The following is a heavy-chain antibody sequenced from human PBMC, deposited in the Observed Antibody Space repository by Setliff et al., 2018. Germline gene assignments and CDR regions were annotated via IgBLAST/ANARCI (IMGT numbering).Heavy chain of an antibody. D-gene: IGHD2-8*02. CDR3: ARMSTSGPHYDY. CDR2: ISPHNGNT. J-gene: IGHJ4*02. V-gene: IGHV1-18*01. CDR1: GYTFTDFG. Sequence: GASVKVSCKASGYTFTDFGVSWVRQAPGQGLEWVGWISPHNGNTYYAPKFQGTVLMTADTSATTVHMELSSLRSDDTAVYYCARMSTSGPHYDYWGQGTLVTVSS.